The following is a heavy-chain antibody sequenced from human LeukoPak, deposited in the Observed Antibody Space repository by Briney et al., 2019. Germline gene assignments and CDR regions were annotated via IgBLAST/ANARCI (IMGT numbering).Heavy chain of an antibody. V-gene: IGHV3-48*04. CDR1: GFTFSSYS. J-gene: IGHJ4*02. Sequence: GGSLRLSCAASGFTFSSYSMNWVRQAPGKGLEWVSYISSSSSTIYYADSVKGRFTISRDNAKNSLYLQMNSLRAEDTAVYYCARVWNSYGQKAPGYWGQGTLLTVSS. CDR2: ISSSSSTI. D-gene: IGHD5-18*01. CDR3: ARVWNSYGQKAPGY.